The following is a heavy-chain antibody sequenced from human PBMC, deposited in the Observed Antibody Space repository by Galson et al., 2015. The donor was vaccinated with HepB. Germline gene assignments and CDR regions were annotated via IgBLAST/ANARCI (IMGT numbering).Heavy chain of an antibody. Sequence: SVKVSCKASGYTFTSYGISWVRQAPGQGLEWMGWISAYNGNTNYAQKLQGRVTMTTDTSTSTAYMELRSLRSDDTAVYYCARHCSSTSCYSPFFPSRTGYYYYGMDVWGQGTTVTVSS. CDR2: ISAYNGNT. V-gene: IGHV1-18*04. CDR1: GYTFTSYG. CDR3: ARHCSSTSCYSPFFPSRTGYYYYGMDV. J-gene: IGHJ6*02. D-gene: IGHD2-2*01.